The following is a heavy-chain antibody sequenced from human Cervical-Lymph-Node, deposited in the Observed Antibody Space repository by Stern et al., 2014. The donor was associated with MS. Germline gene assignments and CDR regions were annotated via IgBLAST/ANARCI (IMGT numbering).Heavy chain of an antibody. V-gene: IGHV3-23*04. CDR2: ISGSGGTT. Sequence: EVQLVESGGGLVQQGGSLRLSCAGTGFTFSSYAMSWVRQAPGKGLEWVSGISGSGGTTYHADSVEGRFTISRDNSKNTLYLHINSLRTDDTAVYYCAKQVAGSAMDVWGQGTTVTVSS. D-gene: IGHD5-12*01. CDR3: AKQVAGSAMDV. J-gene: IGHJ6*02. CDR1: GFTFSSYA.